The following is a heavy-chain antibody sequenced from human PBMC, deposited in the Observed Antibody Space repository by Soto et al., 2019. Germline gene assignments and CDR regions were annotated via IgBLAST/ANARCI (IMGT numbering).Heavy chain of an antibody. J-gene: IGHJ4*02. CDR3: ARHGPAAMWVLVDY. CDR1: GGSISSSSYY. CDR2: IYYSGST. V-gene: IGHV4-39*01. D-gene: IGHD2-2*01. Sequence: SETLSLTCTVSGGSISSSSYYWGWIRQPPGKGLEWIGSIYYSGSTYYNPSLKSRVTISVDTSKNQFSLKLSSVTAADTAVYYCARHGPAAMWVLVDYWGQGTLVTVSS.